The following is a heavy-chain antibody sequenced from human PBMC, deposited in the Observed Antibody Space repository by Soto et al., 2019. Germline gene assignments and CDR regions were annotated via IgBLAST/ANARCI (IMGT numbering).Heavy chain of an antibody. D-gene: IGHD4-17*01. Sequence: QLQVQESGPALVNPSETLYLTCSVTGGSIRSSSYYWGWICQPPRQALEWIGSVYYSGRTYYKTFLKSRVTMSLDTSKTQFAQKVISVTAADTAVYYCAIEHQYGDYLYWGRGTMVTVS. CDR3: AIEHQYGDYLY. CDR1: GGSIRSSSYY. V-gene: IGHV4-39*01. CDR2: VYYSGRT. J-gene: IGHJ4*02.